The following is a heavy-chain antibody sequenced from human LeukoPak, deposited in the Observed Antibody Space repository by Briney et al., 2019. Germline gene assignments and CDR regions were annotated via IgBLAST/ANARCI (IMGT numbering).Heavy chain of an antibody. V-gene: IGHV3-30*02. CDR1: GFIFTDYG. Sequence: AGGSLRLSCAAPGFIFTDYGMHWVRQAPGKGLEWLTFIRYDGSDKYYADSVKGRFTISRDNSKNTLYLQMNSLTSDDTAVYYCAKEGTASKRSDLVHWGQGILFTVSS. J-gene: IGHJ4*02. CDR3: AKEGTASKRSDLVH. D-gene: IGHD1/OR15-1a*01. CDR2: IRYDGSDK.